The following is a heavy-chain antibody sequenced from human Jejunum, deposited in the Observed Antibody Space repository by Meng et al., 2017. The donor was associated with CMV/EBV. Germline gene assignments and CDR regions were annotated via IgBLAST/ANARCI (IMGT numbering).Heavy chain of an antibody. Sequence: SGFTFDDYAMHWVRQAPGKGLEWVSGINWNSDYIYYADSVKGRFTISRDNAKNSLFLQMNSLRAEDTAVYYCASPSVSRLYGMDVWGQGTTVTVSS. V-gene: IGHV3-9*01. CDR1: GFTFDDYA. CDR3: ASPSVSRLYGMDV. J-gene: IGHJ6*02. D-gene: IGHD5/OR15-5a*01. CDR2: INWNSDYI.